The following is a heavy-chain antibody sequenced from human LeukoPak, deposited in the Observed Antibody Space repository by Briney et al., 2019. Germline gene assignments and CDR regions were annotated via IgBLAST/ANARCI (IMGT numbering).Heavy chain of an antibody. V-gene: IGHV3-21*01. Sequence: GGSLRLSCAASGFTFSAYSMTWVRQAPGKGLEWVSSISTSSDNMNYADSVKGRFTISRDNAKNSLYLQMNSLRVEDTSVYYCARRYYDRSGYYFDYWGQGTPVTVSS. CDR2: ISTSSDNM. CDR3: ARRYYDRSGYYFDY. D-gene: IGHD3-22*01. CDR1: GFTFSAYS. J-gene: IGHJ4*02.